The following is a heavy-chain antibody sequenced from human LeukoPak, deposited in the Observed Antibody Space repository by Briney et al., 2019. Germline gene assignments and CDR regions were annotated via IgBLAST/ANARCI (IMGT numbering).Heavy chain of an antibody. CDR3: ARGRYSYSDY. J-gene: IGHJ4*02. CDR2: ISYDGSNK. CDR1: GFTFSSYG. D-gene: IGHD5-18*01. V-gene: IGHV3-30*03. Sequence: GGSLRLSCAASGFTFSSYGMHWVRQAPGKGLEWVAVISYDGSNKYYADSVKGRFTISRDNSKNTLYLQMNSLRAEDTAVYYYARGRYSYSDYWGQGTLVTVSS.